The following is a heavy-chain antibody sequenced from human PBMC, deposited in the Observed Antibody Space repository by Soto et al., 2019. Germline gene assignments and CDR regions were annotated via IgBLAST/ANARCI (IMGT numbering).Heavy chain of an antibody. D-gene: IGHD3-22*01. Sequence: PGGSLLLSCAASVLTVSSNYMGWVRQAPGTGLEWVSLIYGGDDTYYADSVKGRFTISRDNSKNTLYLQMNSLRVEDTAVYYCARRGYEYESSGYYPLFDYWGQGILVTVSS. CDR3: ARRGYEYESSGYYPLFDY. J-gene: IGHJ4*02. CDR2: IYGGDDT. CDR1: VLTVSSNY. V-gene: IGHV3-53*01.